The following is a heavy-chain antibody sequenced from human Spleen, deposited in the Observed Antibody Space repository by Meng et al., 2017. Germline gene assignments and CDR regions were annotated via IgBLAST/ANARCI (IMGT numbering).Heavy chain of an antibody. V-gene: IGHV2-5*02. CDR3: YCRSNWDASMAYYFDS. D-gene: IGHD1-1*01. CDR1: GFSLSTYGMG. Sequence: SGPTLVTPTQTLTLTCTFSGFSLSTYGMGVGWIRQPPGKALEWLALVNWDDDKRYRPSLKNRLSITKDTDKNQVSLTMTNRNPMDTGTYYFYCRSNWDASMAYYFDSWGQGTLVTVSS. CDR2: VNWDDDK. J-gene: IGHJ4*02.